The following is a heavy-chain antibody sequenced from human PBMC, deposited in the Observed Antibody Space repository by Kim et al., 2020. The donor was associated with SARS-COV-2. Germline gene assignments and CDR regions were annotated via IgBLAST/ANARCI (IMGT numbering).Heavy chain of an antibody. J-gene: IGHJ4*02. D-gene: IGHD6-19*01. CDR2: IKQDGSEK. CDR1: GFTFSSVG. V-gene: IGHV3-7*01. CDR3: ARGSGWTVDY. Sequence: GGSLRLSCAASGFTFSSVGMHWVRQAPGKGLEWVAVIKQDGSEKYYVDSVKGRFDISRDNAKNSLYLQMNTLSADDTAVYYCARGSGWTVDYWGQGTLVTVSS.